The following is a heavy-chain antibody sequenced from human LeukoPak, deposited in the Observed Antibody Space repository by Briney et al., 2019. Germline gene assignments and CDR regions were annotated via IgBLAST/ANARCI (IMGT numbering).Heavy chain of an antibody. CDR2: INWNGGST. J-gene: IGHJ6*03. CDR3: ARALGYPYYYYYMDV. CDR1: GFTFDDYG. Sequence: PGGSLRLSCAASGFTFDDYGMSWVRLAPGKGLEWVSGINWNGGSTGYADSVKGRFTISRDNAKNSLYLQMNSLRAEDTALYYCARALGYPYYYYYMDVWGKGTTVTVSS. V-gene: IGHV3-20*04. D-gene: IGHD5-18*01.